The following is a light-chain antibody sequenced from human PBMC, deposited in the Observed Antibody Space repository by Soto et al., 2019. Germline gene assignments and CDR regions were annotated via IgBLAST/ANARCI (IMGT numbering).Light chain of an antibody. Sequence: QSALTQPASVAGSHGQSITISCTGTSSDVGGYNYVSWYQQHPGKAPKVMIYEVNYRPSGVSNRFSGSKSGNTASLTISGLQTEDEADYYCSSYTSSSTYVFGTGTKLTVL. CDR2: EVN. J-gene: IGLJ1*01. CDR1: SSDVGGYNY. CDR3: SSYTSSSTYV. V-gene: IGLV2-14*01.